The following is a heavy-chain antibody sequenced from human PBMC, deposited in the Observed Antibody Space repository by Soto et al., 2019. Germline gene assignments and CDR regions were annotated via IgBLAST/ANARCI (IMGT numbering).Heavy chain of an antibody. V-gene: IGHV4-31*03. D-gene: IGHD4-17*01. CDR2: IYYSGST. J-gene: IGHJ1*01. CDR3: ARDGYDYGGNGAEYFQH. Sequence: TLSLTCTVSGGSISSGGYYWSWIRQHPGKGLEWIGYIYYSGSTYYNPSLKSRVTISVDTSKNQFSLKLSSVTAADTAVYYCARDGYDYGGNGAEYFQHWGQGTLVTVSS. CDR1: GGSISSGGYY.